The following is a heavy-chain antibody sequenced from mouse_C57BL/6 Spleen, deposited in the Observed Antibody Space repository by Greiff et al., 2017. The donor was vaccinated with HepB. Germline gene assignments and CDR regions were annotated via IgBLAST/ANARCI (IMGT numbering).Heavy chain of an antibody. CDR1: GYTFTSYW. J-gene: IGHJ2*01. CDR2: IDPSDSYT. D-gene: IGHD1-1*01. CDR3: ARVDYGSEGY. Sequence: QVQLQQPGAELVMPGASVKLSCKASGYTFTSYWMHWVKQRPGQGLEWIGEIDPSDSYTNYNQKFKGKSTLTVDKSSSTAYMQLSSLTSEDSAVYYCARVDYGSEGYWGQGTTLTVSS. V-gene: IGHV1-69*01.